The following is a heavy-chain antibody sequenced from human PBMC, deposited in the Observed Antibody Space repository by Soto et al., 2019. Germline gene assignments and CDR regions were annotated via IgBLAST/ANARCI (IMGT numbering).Heavy chain of an antibody. Sequence: GGSLRLSCAASGFTFSSYSMNWVRQAPGKGLEWVSSISSSSSYIYYADSVKGRFTISRDNAKNSLYLQMNSLRAEDTAVYYCASFVVVTPSDAFDIWGQGTMVTVSS. V-gene: IGHV3-21*01. D-gene: IGHD2-21*01. CDR1: GFTFSSYS. CDR2: ISSSSSYI. J-gene: IGHJ3*02. CDR3: ASFVVVTPSDAFDI.